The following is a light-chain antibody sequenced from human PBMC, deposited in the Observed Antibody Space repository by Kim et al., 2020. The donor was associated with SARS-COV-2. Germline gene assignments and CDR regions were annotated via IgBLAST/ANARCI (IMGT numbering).Light chain of an antibody. V-gene: IGKV3-15*01. CDR3: QQYNNWGT. Sequence: SPGERATLSCRARRGVSSDVAWYQQKPGQAPRLLIYGASTRVTGIPARFSGSGSGTEFTLTISSLQSEDSAVYYCQQYNNWGTFGQGTKVDIK. CDR2: GAS. CDR1: RGVSSD. J-gene: IGKJ1*01.